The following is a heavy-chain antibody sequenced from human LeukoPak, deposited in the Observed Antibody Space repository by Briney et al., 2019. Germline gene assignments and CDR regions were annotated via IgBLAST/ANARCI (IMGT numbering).Heavy chain of an antibody. V-gene: IGHV1-46*01. CDR2: INPSGGST. CDR1: GYTFTSYY. D-gene: IGHD4-17*01. CDR3: ARVVTGDYGDYGAIGY. Sequence: ASVKVSCKASGYTFTSYYMHWVRQAPGQGLEWMGIINPSGGSTSYAQKFQGRVTMTRDTSTSTVYMELSSLRSEDTAVYYCARVVTGDYGDYGAIGYWGQGTLVTVSS. J-gene: IGHJ4*02.